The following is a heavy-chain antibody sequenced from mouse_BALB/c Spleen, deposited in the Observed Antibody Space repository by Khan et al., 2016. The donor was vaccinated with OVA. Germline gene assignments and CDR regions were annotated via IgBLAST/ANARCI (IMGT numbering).Heavy chain of an antibody. D-gene: IGHD2-1*01. CDR2: IDPSNDYT. CDR3: ARSGGNYVPYYAMDY. CDR1: GYTFTNYW. Sequence: QVQLQQSGAELAKPGASVKMSCKASGYTFTNYWMHWVKQRPGQGLEWIGFIDPSNDYTEYNQKFTDKATLTADKSSSTAYTQLSSLTSEDSAVYFCARSGGNYVPYYAMDYWGQGTSVTVSS. J-gene: IGHJ4*01. V-gene: IGHV1-7*01.